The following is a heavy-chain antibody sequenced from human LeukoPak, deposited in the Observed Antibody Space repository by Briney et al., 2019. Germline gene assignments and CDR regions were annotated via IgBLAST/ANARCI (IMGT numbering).Heavy chain of an antibody. Sequence: GGSLRLSCAASGFTFSAYSMNWVRQAPGKGLEWVSSISSSSSYIYYADSVKGRFTISRDNAKNSLYLQMNSLRAEDTAVYFCARAFTHPRHYMTTVITGSEYWGQGTLVTVSS. CDR2: ISSSSSYI. V-gene: IGHV3-21*01. D-gene: IGHD4-17*01. J-gene: IGHJ4*02. CDR3: ARAFTHPRHYMTTVITGSEY. CDR1: GFTFSAYS.